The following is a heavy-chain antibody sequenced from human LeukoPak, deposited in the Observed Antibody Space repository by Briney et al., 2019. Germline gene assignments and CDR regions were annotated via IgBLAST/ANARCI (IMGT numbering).Heavy chain of an antibody. Sequence: PGRSLRLSCAASGFTFSSYAMSWVRQAPGKGLEWVSAISGSGGSTYYADSVKGRFTISRDNSKNTLYLQMNSLRAEDTAVYYCAKGPTRNYYYYGMDVWGQGTTVTVSS. CDR2: ISGSGGST. D-gene: IGHD5-24*01. CDR3: AKGPTRNYYYYGMDV. V-gene: IGHV3-23*01. J-gene: IGHJ6*02. CDR1: GFTFSSYA.